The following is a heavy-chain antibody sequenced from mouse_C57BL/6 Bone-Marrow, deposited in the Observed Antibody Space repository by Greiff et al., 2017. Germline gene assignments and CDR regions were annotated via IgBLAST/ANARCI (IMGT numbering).Heavy chain of an antibody. V-gene: IGHV1-81*01. CDR2: IYPRSGDT. D-gene: IGHD1-1*01. CDR1: GYTFTSYG. CDR3: ARPGSGCFYCALDY. Sequence: QVQLQQSGAELVRPGASVKLSCKASGYTFTSYGISWVKQRTGQGLEWIGKIYPRSGDTYYNEKFKGKATLTADKSSSTAYMELRSLTSEDSAVYFCARPGSGCFYCALDYWGQGTSVTVSS. J-gene: IGHJ4*01.